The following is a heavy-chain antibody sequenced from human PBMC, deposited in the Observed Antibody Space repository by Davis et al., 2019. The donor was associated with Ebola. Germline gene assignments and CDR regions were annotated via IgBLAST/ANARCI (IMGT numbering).Heavy chain of an antibody. CDR2: TNHHTGQV. CDR1: GYVFTTYA. Sequence: SVTVSRMTSGYVFTTYAINWVRQATGKGLEWMGSTNHHTGQVVHAEKFQGRVTMTWNTFVSTAFMELSSLRSEDTAVYFCARGPRIAPAVTHWGQGTPVSVSS. D-gene: IGHD2-15*01. J-gene: IGHJ4*02. V-gene: IGHV1-8*02. CDR3: ARGPRIAPAVTH.